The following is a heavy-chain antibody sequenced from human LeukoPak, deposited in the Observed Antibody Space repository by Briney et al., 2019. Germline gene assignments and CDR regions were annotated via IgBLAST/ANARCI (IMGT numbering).Heavy chain of an antibody. CDR1: GFTFSSYA. V-gene: IGHV3-23*01. Sequence: PGGSLRLSCAASGFTFSSYAMSWVRQAPGKGLEWVSAISGSGGSTYYADSVKGRFTISRDNSKNTLYLQRNSLRAQDTPVYYCANSLHYASGSPAFDYWGQGTLVTVSS. J-gene: IGHJ4*02. CDR2: ISGSGGST. CDR3: ANSLHYASGSPAFDY. D-gene: IGHD3-10*01.